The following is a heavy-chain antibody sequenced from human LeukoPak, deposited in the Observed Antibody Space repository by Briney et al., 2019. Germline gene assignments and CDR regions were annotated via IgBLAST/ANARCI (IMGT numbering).Heavy chain of an antibody. V-gene: IGHV1-46*01. Sequence: ASVKVSCKASGYTFTSYYMHWVRQAPGQGLEWMGIINPSGGSTSYAQKFQGRVTMTRDMSTSTVYMELSSLRSEDTAVYYCAREEELFRAFDIWGQGTMVTVSS. J-gene: IGHJ3*02. CDR2: INPSGGST. CDR1: GYTFTSYY. CDR3: AREEELFRAFDI. D-gene: IGHD1-7*01.